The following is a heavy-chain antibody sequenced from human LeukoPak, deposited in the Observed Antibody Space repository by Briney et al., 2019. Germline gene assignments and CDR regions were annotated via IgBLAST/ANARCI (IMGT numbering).Heavy chain of an antibody. V-gene: IGHV1-24*01. CDR1: GYTLTELA. D-gene: IGHD6-13*01. Sequence: SVKVSCKVSGYTLTELAIDWVRQAPGQGLEWMGGVDPKDGETTYAQKSPGRVTMTENTSTDTAYMELSSLRSENTAVYYCATEDPPGIAARGAKPFDYWGQGTLVTVSS. CDR2: VDPKDGET. J-gene: IGHJ4*02. CDR3: ATEDPPGIAARGAKPFDY.